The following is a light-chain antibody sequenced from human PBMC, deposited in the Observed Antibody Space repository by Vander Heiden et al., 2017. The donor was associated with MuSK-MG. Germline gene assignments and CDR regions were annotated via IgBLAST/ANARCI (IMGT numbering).Light chain of an antibody. CDR3: QQSYSIPQT. V-gene: IGKV1-39*01. Sequence: DIQMTQFPSSLSASVGDRVTITCRASQSISSDLSWYQQKPGKAPKVLISAASSLQSGVPSRFSGSASGTDFTLTISSLQPEDFATYYCQQSYSIPQTFGQGTKVEIK. CDR2: AAS. J-gene: IGKJ1*01. CDR1: QSISSD.